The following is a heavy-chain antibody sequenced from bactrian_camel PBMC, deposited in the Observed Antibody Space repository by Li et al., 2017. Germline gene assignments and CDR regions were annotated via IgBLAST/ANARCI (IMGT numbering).Heavy chain of an antibody. J-gene: IGHJ4*01. V-gene: IGHV3S66*01. D-gene: IGHD7*01. CDR2: IGSDGTP. Sequence: DVQLVESGGGSVQAGGSLRLSYVASGLPFTAGCFGWFRQSPGKKREGVARIGSDGTPRYADSVKGRFTVSRDSAKNTIYLQMTSLKSEDTALYYCAIDPGSDLGRCGQGTQVTVS. CDR1: GLPFTAGC.